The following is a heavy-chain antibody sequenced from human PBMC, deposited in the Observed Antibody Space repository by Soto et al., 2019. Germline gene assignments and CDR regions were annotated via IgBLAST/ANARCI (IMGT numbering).Heavy chain of an antibody. J-gene: IGHJ6*04. CDR2: IIPIFGTA. D-gene: IGHD4-17*01. Sequence: SSVKVSCKASGGTFSSYAISWVRQAPGQGLECMGGIIPIFGTANYAQKFQGRVTITADESTSTAYMELSSLRSEDTAVYYCARGTTVVPPDYYYHGRDVWGKGTRATFPS. V-gene: IGHV1-69*13. CDR1: GGTFSSYA. CDR3: ARGTTVVPPDYYYHGRDV.